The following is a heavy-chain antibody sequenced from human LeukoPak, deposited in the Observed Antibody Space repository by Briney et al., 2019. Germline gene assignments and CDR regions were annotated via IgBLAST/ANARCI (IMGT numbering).Heavy chain of an antibody. D-gene: IGHD3-10*01. CDR1: RYTFTSYG. Sequence: ASVKVSCKATRYTFTSYGICWVRQAPGRGLEWMGWISAYNGNTNYAQKLQGRVTLTTDTSTSTAYMELRRLRSADTAVYYCARVHPLWYGSGSYYGACWGQRTLVTVSS. V-gene: IGHV1-18*01. CDR2: ISAYNGNT. CDR3: ARVHPLWYGSGSYYGAC. J-gene: IGHJ4*02.